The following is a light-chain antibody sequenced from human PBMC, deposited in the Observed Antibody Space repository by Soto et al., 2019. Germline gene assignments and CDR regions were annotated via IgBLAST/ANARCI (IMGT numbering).Light chain of an antibody. Sequence: DIQMTQSPSTLSASVGDRVTITCRASQSISSWLAWYQQKPGKAPKLLIYKASSLESGVPSRFSGSGSGTEFTLTISSLQPDDFETYYCQQSYSVHPKFGKGTKVDI. J-gene: IGKJ1*01. CDR1: QSISSW. CDR2: KAS. CDR3: QQSYSVHPK. V-gene: IGKV1-5*03.